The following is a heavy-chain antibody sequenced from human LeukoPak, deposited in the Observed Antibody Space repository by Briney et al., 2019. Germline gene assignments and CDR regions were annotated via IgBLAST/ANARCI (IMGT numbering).Heavy chain of an antibody. V-gene: IGHV3-11*01. Sequence: ISSSGSTIYYADSVKGRFTISRDNAKNSLYLQMNSLRAEDTAVYYCARGSHSSSWPRFDYWGQGTLVTVSS. J-gene: IGHJ4*02. CDR2: ISSSGSTI. D-gene: IGHD6-13*01. CDR3: ARGSHSSSWPRFDY.